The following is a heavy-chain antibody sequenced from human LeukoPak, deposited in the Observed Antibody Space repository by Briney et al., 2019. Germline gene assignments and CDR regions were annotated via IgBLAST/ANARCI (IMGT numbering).Heavy chain of an antibody. D-gene: IGHD1-20*01. V-gene: IGHV4-59*01. CDR1: GGSISSYY. J-gene: IGHJ4*02. CDR2: IYYGGST. CDR3: ARAEGYNWNYFDY. Sequence: PSETLSLTCTVSGGSISSYYWSWIRQPPGKGLEWIGYIYYGGSTNYNPSLKSRVTISVDTSKNQFSLKLSSVTAADTAVYYCARAEGYNWNYFDYWGQGTLVTVSS.